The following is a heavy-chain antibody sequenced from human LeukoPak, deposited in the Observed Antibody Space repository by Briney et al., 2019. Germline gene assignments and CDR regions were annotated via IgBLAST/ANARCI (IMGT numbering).Heavy chain of an antibody. J-gene: IGHJ4*02. CDR1: GFTFSGFG. Sequence: GGSLRLSCTASGFTFSGFGMHWVRQPPGKGLEWVAFIRYDGSTKSYADSVKGRFTISRDNSKNTLYLQMDSLRAEDTAVYYCANRVVPAAIWGQGTLVTVSS. V-gene: IGHV3-30*02. D-gene: IGHD2-2*01. CDR2: IRYDGSTK. CDR3: ANRVVPAAI.